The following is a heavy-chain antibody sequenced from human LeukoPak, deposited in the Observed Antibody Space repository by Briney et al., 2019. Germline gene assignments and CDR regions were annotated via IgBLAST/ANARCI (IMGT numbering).Heavy chain of an antibody. CDR1: GGSINSYY. CDR3: AREGSSSSWDY. D-gene: IGHD6-13*01. J-gene: IGHJ4*02. V-gene: IGHV4-59*01. Sequence: SETLSLTCTVSGGSINSYYWSWIRQPPGKGLEWIGYIYYSGSTNYNPSLKSRVTISVDTSKNQFSLKLSSVTAADTAVYYCAREGSSSSWDYWGQGTLVTVSS. CDR2: IYYSGST.